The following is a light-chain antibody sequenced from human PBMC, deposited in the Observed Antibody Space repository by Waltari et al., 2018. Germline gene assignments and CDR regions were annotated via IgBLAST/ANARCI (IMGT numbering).Light chain of an antibody. CDR2: AAS. Sequence: EIVMTPSPATLSVSPGDRATLTCRARQSVSSKLAWYQQNPGQVPRLLIYAASTRATGIPDRFSGSGSGTDFTLTISSLESEDFAVYYCQKYSSLPGTFGQGTKVEI. J-gene: IGKJ1*01. V-gene: IGKV3D-15*02. CDR1: QSVSSK. CDR3: QKYSSLPGT.